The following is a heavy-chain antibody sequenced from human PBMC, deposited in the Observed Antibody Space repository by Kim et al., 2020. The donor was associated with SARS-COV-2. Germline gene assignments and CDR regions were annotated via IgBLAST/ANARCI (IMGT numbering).Heavy chain of an antibody. CDR3: ARDPEGSYYFDY. V-gene: IGHV4-59*12. D-gene: IGHD1-26*01. Sequence: STPALNSRDTRSVDTSKNQFSLKLSSVTAADTAVYYCARDPEGSYYFDYWGQGTLVTVSS. J-gene: IGHJ4*02.